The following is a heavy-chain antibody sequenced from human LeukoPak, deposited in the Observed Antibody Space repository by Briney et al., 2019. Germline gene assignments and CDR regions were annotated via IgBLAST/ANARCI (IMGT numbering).Heavy chain of an antibody. D-gene: IGHD3-10*01. CDR2: IYYSGST. J-gene: IGHJ4*02. CDR1: GGSNSSSSYY. CDR3: ARGYGSGSYYTKNTRGTKYYFDY. V-gene: IGHV4-39*01. Sequence: PSETLSLTCTVSGGSNSSSSYYWGWIRQPPGKGLEWIGSIYYSGSTYYNPSLKSRVTISVDTSKNQFSLKLSSVTAADTAVYYCARGYGSGSYYTKNTRGTKYYFDYWGQGTLVTVSS.